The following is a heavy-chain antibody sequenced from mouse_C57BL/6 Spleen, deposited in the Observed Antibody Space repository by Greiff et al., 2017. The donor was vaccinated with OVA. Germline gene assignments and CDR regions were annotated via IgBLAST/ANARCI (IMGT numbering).Heavy chain of an antibody. V-gene: IGHV7-3*01. CDR2: IRNKANGYTT. Sequence: EVKLVESGGGLVQPGGSLSLSCAASGFTFTDYYMSWVRQPPGKGLEWFGFIRNKANGYTTEYNASVKGRFTISRDNSQSILYLQMISLRAEDNATYYCARYLDVWGTGTTVTVSS. CDR1: GFTFTDYY. J-gene: IGHJ1*03. CDR3: ARYLDV.